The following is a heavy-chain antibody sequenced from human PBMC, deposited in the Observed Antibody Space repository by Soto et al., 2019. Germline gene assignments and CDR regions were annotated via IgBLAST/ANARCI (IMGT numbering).Heavy chain of an antibody. CDR1: GYTFTSYD. J-gene: IGHJ4*02. CDR3: ARDLSMTTVTQGY. Sequence: ASVKVSCKASGYTFTSYDINWVRQATGQGLEWMGWMNPNSGNAGYAQKFQGRVTMTRDTSISTAYMELRSLRSDDTAVYYCARDLSMTTVTQGYWGQGTLVTLSS. D-gene: IGHD4-17*01. CDR2: MNPNSGNA. V-gene: IGHV1-8*01.